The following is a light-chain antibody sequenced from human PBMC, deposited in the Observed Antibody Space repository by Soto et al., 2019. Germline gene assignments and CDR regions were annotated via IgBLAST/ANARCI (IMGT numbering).Light chain of an antibody. CDR2: GAS. J-gene: IGKJ4*02. CDR3: QQRNNWPLT. Sequence: EIVRTQSPATLSVSPGERATLSCRASQNVRSNLAWYQQKPGQAPRLIIYGASSRATGIPDRFIGSGSGTDCTLTISSLEPEDFAVYYCQQRNNWPLTFGGGTKVDIK. CDR1: QNVRSN. V-gene: IGKV3D-15*01.